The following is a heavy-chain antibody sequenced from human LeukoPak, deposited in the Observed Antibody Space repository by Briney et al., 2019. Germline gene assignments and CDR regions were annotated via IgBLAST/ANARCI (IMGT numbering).Heavy chain of an antibody. CDR2: ISSSSAFI. CDR3: ATSRNVGEHAFDI. Sequence: GGSLRLSCAASGFTFSGYSMNWVRQAPGKGLEWVSVISSSSAFIYYADSVKGRFTISRDNAKNSLYLQMNSLRAEDTAVHYCATSRNVGEHAFDIWGQGTMVTVSS. V-gene: IGHV3-21*01. CDR1: GFTFSGYS. J-gene: IGHJ3*02. D-gene: IGHD3-10*02.